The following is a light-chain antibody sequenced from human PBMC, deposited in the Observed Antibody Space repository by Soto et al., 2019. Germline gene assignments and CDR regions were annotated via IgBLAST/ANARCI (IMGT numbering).Light chain of an antibody. CDR1: QSVRSN. CDR2: GAS. J-gene: IGKJ5*01. V-gene: IGKV3-11*01. CDR3: QQRSNWPPIT. Sequence: EIVMTQSPATLSVSPGERVTLSCRASQSVRSNLAWYQQKPGQSPRLLIYGASTRATGIPARFSGSGFGTDFTLTISSLEPEDAAVYYCQQRSNWPPITFGQGTRLEIK.